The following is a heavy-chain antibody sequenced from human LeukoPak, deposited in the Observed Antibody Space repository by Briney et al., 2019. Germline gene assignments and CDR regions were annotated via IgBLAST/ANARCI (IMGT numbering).Heavy chain of an antibody. V-gene: IGHV4-59*01. Sequence: SETLSLTCTVSGGSIRSYYWSWIRQPPGKGPEWIGYIYYSGSTNYNPSLKSRVTISVDTSKNQFSLKLSSVTAADTAVYYCARDYIAARGYFDYWGQGTLVTVSS. CDR3: ARDYIAARGYFDY. CDR1: GGSIRSYY. D-gene: IGHD6-6*01. J-gene: IGHJ4*02. CDR2: IYYSGST.